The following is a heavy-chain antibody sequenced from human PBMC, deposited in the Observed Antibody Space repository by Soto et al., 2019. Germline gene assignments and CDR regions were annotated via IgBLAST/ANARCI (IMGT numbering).Heavy chain of an antibody. CDR3: ARSGTIMSTNFDS. CDR2: VYYSGST. J-gene: IGHJ4*02. D-gene: IGHD5-12*01. Sequence: QVHLQESGPGLVKTSETLSLTCSVSGGSVSNENYYWSWIRQPPGKGLEWIGLVYYSGSTNNNPSLKSRLTISVDTSKNQFSLKLSSVTAADTAVYYGARSGTIMSTNFDSWGQGTLVTVSS. CDR1: GGSVSNENYY. V-gene: IGHV4-61*01.